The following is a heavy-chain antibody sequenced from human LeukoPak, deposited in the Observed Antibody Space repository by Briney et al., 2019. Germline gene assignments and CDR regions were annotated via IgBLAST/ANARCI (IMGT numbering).Heavy chain of an antibody. CDR3: ARHYYSGYDRMDY. J-gene: IGHJ4*02. CDR1: GGSISSSSYY. V-gene: IGHV4-39*01. D-gene: IGHD5-12*01. Sequence: PSETLSLTCTVSGGSISSSSYYWGWLRQPPGTGLEWIGSIYYSGSTYYNPSLKSRVTISVDTSKNQFSLKLSSVTAADTAVYYCARHYYSGYDRMDYWGQGTLVTVSS. CDR2: IYYSGST.